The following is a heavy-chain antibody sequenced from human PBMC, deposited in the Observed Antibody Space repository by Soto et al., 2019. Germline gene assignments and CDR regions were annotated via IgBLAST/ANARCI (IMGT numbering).Heavy chain of an antibody. J-gene: IGHJ6*02. Sequence: QVQLVQSGAEVKKPGSSVKVSCKASGGTFSSYAISWVRQAPGQGLEWMGGIIPIFGTAYYAQKFQGRVTITADKSTSTAYMELSSLRSEDTAVYYCARGFGDYVRAYYYGMDVWGQGTTVTVSS. V-gene: IGHV1-69*06. CDR2: IIPIFGTA. CDR3: ARGFGDYVRAYYYGMDV. D-gene: IGHD4-17*01. CDR1: GGTFSSYA.